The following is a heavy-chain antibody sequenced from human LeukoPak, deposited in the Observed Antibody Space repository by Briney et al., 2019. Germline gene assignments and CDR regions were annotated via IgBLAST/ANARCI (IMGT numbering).Heavy chain of an antibody. D-gene: IGHD6-19*01. CDR2: ISAYNGNT. V-gene: IGHV1-18*01. Sequence: PGGSLRLSCAASGYTFTSYGISWVRQAPGQGLEWMGWISAYNGNTNYAQKLQGRVTMTTDTSTSTAYMELRSLRSDDTAVYYCARIRLVGSDYYYYYMDVWGKGTTVTVSS. J-gene: IGHJ6*03. CDR3: ARIRLVGSDYYYYYMDV. CDR1: GYTFTSYG.